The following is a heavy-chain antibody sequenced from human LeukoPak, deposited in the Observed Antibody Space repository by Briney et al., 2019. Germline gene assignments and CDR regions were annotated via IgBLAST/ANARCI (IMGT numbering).Heavy chain of an antibody. V-gene: IGHV3-64*02. Sequence: PGGSLRLSCAASGFTFSSYAMHWVRQAPGKGLEYVSGISSNGGSTYYAGSVKGRFTISRDNSKNTVNLQMGSLRIEDTAVYHCARMTLYGSGTVDWGQGILVTASS. CDR3: ARMTLYGSGTVD. J-gene: IGHJ4*02. CDR1: GFTFSSYA. CDR2: ISSNGGST. D-gene: IGHD3-10*01.